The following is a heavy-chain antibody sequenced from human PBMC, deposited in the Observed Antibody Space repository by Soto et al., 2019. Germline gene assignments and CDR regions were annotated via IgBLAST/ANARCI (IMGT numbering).Heavy chain of an antibody. D-gene: IGHD4-17*01. J-gene: IGHJ6*03. CDR1: GFTFSDYY. V-gene: IGHV3-11*01. Sequence: GGSMRLSCAASGFTFSDYYMSWIRQAPGKGLEWVSYISSSGSTIYYADSVKGRFTISRDNAKNSLYLQMNSLRAEDTAVYYCARCAVYGDPPEEYYYMDVWGKGTTVTVSS. CDR3: ARCAVYGDPPEEYYYMDV. CDR2: ISSSGSTI.